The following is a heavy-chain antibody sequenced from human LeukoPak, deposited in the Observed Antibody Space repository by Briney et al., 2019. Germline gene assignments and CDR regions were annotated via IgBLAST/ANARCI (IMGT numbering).Heavy chain of an antibody. CDR1: GYTFTNYY. J-gene: IGHJ5*02. CDR3: ARVDDDNWFDP. V-gene: IGHV1-2*02. CDR2: SDPNSGGT. Sequence: ASVKVSCKASGYTFTNYYIHWVRQAPGQRPEWMGWSDPNSGGTNFAQKFQGRVTMTRDTSISTVYMELRRLRSDDTAVYYCARVDDDNWFDPWGQGTLVTVSS.